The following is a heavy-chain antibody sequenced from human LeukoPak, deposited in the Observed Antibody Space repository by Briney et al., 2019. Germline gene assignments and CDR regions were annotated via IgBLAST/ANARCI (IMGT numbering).Heavy chain of an antibody. D-gene: IGHD3-22*01. V-gene: IGHV3-7*01. CDR1: GFTVNSNY. CDR2: TKQDGSET. J-gene: IGHJ2*01. CDR3: ARDRDSRWDFDL. Sequence: GGSVRLSCAASGFTVNSNYMSWVRQAPGKGLEWVASTKQDGSETYYVDSVKGRFTLSRDNAKNSLYLQMNSLRADDTAVYYCARDRDSRWDFDLWGRGSLVTVSS.